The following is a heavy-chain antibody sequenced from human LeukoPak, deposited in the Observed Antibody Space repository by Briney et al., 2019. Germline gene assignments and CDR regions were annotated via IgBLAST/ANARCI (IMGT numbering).Heavy chain of an antibody. D-gene: IGHD6-6*01. CDR3: ARFRPWHDAFDI. CDR2: IYTSGST. J-gene: IGHJ3*02. Sequence: SETLSPTCTVSGGSISSYYWSWIRQPAGKGLEWIGRIYTSGSTNYNPSLKSRVTMSVDTSKNQFSLKLSSVTAADTAVYYCARFRPWHDAFDIWGQGTMVTVSS. CDR1: GGSISSYY. V-gene: IGHV4-4*07.